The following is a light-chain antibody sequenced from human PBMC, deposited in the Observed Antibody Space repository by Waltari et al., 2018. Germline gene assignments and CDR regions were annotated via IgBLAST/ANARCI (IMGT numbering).Light chain of an antibody. J-gene: IGKJ4*01. CDR2: GAS. V-gene: IGKV3-20*01. CDR3: QQYGSLLT. Sequence: EIVLTQSPGTLSLSPGERATLSCRASQSVSSSYLAWYQQKPGQAPRLLIYGASSRATGIPDRFRGSGSGTDFTLTISRLEPEDFAVYYCQQYGSLLTFGGGTKVEI. CDR1: QSVSSSY.